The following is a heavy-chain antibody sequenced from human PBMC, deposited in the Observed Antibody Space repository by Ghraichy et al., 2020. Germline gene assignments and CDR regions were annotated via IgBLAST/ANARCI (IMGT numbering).Heavy chain of an antibody. CDR2: FYTSGDT. CDR3: ARDELRPARGYYGMDV. D-gene: IGHD1-7*01. Sequence: SETLSLTCTVSGGSISSYYWSWIRQPAGKGLEWIGRFYTSGDTNYNPSLKSRVNMSIDTSKNQFSLKLSSVTAADTAVYYCARDELRPARGYYGMDVWGQGTTVTVSS. V-gene: IGHV4-4*07. CDR1: GGSISSYY. J-gene: IGHJ6*02.